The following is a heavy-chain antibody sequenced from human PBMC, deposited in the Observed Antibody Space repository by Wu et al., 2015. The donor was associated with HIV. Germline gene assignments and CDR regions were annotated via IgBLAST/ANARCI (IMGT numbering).Heavy chain of an antibody. CDR2: INPNSGGT. CDR1: GYTFTGYY. D-gene: IGHD3-22*01. CDR3: ARGMYYYDSSGCLDY. Sequence: QVQLVQSGAEVKKPGASVKVSCKASGYTFTGYYMHWVRQAPGQGLEWMGWINPNSGGTNYAQKFQGRVTMTRDTSISTAYMELSRLRSDDTAVYYCARGMYYYDSSGCLDYWGQGTLVTVSS. J-gene: IGHJ4*02. V-gene: IGHV1-2*02.